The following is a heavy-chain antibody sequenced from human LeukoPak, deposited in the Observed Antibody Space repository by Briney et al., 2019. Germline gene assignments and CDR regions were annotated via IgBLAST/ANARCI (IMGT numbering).Heavy chain of an antibody. Sequence: GGSLRLSCTACGFTFSSYAMSWVRRAPGKGLEWISAISGSGGSTYYADSVKGRFTISRDNSKNTLYLQMNSLRAEDTPVYYCAKEIRGIVVVVAASGLDYWGQGTLVTVSS. J-gene: IGHJ4*02. CDR2: ISGSGGST. CDR3: AKEIRGIVVVVAASGLDY. CDR1: GFTFSSYA. D-gene: IGHD2-15*01. V-gene: IGHV3-23*01.